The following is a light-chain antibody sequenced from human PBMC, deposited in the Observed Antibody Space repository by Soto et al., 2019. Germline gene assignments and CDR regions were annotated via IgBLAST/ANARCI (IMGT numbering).Light chain of an antibody. CDR3: HQYNNWPKT. CDR2: GAS. V-gene: IGKV3-15*01. J-gene: IGKJ1*01. CDR1: QTVSIN. Sequence: EIVLTQSPATLSVSPGERATLSCRASQTVSINLAWYQQKPGQAPRLLIFGASTGAPGIPARFSGSGSETEFTLTISSLQSEDSAVYYCHQYNNWPKTFGQGTKVEIK.